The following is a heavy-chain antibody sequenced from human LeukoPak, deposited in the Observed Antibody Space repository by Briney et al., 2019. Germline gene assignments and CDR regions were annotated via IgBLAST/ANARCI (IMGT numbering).Heavy chain of an antibody. V-gene: IGHV3-23*01. CDR2: ISGSGGST. Sequence: GGSLRLSCAASGFTFSSYAMSWVRQAPGKGLEWVSAISGSGGSTCYADSVKGRFTISRDNSKNTLYLQMNSLRAEDTAVYYCAKAPSAHIVGATGGFDYWGQGTLVTVSS. J-gene: IGHJ4*02. D-gene: IGHD1-26*01. CDR3: AKAPSAHIVGATGGFDY. CDR1: GFTFSSYA.